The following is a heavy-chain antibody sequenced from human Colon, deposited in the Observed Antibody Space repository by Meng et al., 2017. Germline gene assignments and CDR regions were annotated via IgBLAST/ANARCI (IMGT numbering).Heavy chain of an antibody. Sequence: VQSQDSGLGLLKPSPPLSLTCTVSGDSISSGSYYWSWVRQPAGKGLEWIGRVHNSGSTNYNPSLKSRVTISVDKSKNEVSLELTSVTAADTATYYCARAVYDSSGYFSYYFDYWGQGTLVTVSS. J-gene: IGHJ4*02. V-gene: IGHV4-61*02. D-gene: IGHD3-22*01. CDR3: ARAVYDSSGYFSYYFDY. CDR2: VHNSGST. CDR1: GDSISSGSYY.